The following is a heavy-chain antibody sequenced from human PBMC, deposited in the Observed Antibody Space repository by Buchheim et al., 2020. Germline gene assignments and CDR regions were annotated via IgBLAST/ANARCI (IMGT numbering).Heavy chain of an antibody. CDR1: GFTFNSYG. CDR2: LSSHGRIK. D-gene: IGHD3-10*01. J-gene: IGHJ6*02. Sequence: QVQLVESGGGVVQPGTSLRLSCGASGFTFNSYGMHWVRQAPGKGLEWVAVLSSHGRIKYYADSVKGRFTISRDHSKNMVFLQMNSLRAEDTAVYYCAKAYYYGSGSYYSDLGYYYGMDVWGQGT. V-gene: IGHV3-30*18. CDR3: AKAYYYGSGSYYSDLGYYYGMDV.